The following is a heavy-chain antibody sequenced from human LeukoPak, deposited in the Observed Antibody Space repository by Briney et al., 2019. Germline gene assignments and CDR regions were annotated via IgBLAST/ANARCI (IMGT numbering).Heavy chain of an antibody. CDR3: ARVGRPEKKYYYDSSGVYYFDY. CDR1: SFSFSDYA. D-gene: IGHD3-22*01. J-gene: IGHJ4*02. CDR2: IRYDGGKT. Sequence: PGGSLRLSCAASSFSFSDYAMHWVRQAPGKGLEWVAIIRYDGGKTYYADSVKGRFTISRDNSKNSMYLQMNSLRAEDTAVYYCARVGRPEKKYYYDSSGVYYFDYWGQGTLVTVSS. V-gene: IGHV3-30*02.